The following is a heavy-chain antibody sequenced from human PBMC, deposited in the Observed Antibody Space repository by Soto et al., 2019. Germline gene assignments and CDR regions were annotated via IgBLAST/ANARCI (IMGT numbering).Heavy chain of an antibody. J-gene: IGHJ4*02. CDR3: AKRGGVVGGSEHPFFEY. V-gene: IGHV3-30*18. Sequence: QVQLVESWGGVVQPGKSLRLSCAASGFIFSNYGMHWVRQAPGKGLEWLALISFDGKNRNYGDSVKGRFTIYRDNPKNTLYLEMNSLRPEDTSFYYCAKRGGVVGGSEHPFFEYWGQGTLVTVSS. D-gene: IGHD2-15*01. CDR1: GFIFSNYG. CDR2: ISFDGKNR.